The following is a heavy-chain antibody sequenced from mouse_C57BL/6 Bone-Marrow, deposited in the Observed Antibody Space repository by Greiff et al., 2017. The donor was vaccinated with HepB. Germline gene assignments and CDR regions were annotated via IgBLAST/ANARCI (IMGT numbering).Heavy chain of an antibody. J-gene: IGHJ2*01. CDR1: GYTFTSYG. D-gene: IGHD1-1*01. CDR2: IYPRSGNT. Sequence: QVHVKQSGAELARPGASVKLSCKASGYTFTSYGISWVKQRTGQGLEWIGEIYPRSGNTYYNEKFKGKATLTADKSSSTAYMELRSLTSEDSAVYFCARPYYYGSSYDYWGQGTTLTVSS. CDR3: ARPYYYGSSYDY. V-gene: IGHV1-81*01.